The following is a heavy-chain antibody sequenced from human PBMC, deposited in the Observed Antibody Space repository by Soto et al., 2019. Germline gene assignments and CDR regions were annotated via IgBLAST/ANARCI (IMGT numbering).Heavy chain of an antibody. V-gene: IGHV4-34*01. J-gene: IGHJ4*02. Sequence: SETLSLTCAVYDGSFSGYYWSWIRQPPGKGLEWIGEINHSGSTNYNPSPKSRVTISVDTSKNQFSLKLSSVTAADTAVYYCARFKLGCSGGICYSYHFDYWGQGTLVTVSS. CDR2: INHSGST. CDR3: ARFKLGCSGGICYSYHFDY. CDR1: DGSFSGYY. D-gene: IGHD2-15*01.